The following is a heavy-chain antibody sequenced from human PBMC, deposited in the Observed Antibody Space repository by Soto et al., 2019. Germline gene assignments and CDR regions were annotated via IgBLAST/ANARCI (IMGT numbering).Heavy chain of an antibody. CDR2: INTDGSGT. Sequence: GSLRLSCVASGFIFSSDWMHWVRQAPGKGLVWVSRINTDGSGTSYADSVKGRFTISRDNAKNTVYLQMNSLRVEDTAVYYCARDFIVGATDYFDYWGQGTLVTVSS. CDR3: ARDFIVGATDYFDY. D-gene: IGHD1-26*01. V-gene: IGHV3-74*01. J-gene: IGHJ4*02. CDR1: GFIFSSDW.